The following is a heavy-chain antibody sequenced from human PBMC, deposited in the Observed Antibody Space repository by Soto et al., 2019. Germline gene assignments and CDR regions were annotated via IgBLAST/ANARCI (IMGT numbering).Heavy chain of an antibody. CDR2: IYYSGST. CDR3: ARLYSSSWDYYYYYGMDV. Sequence: SETLSLTCTVSGGSISSYYWSWIRQPPGKGLEWIGYIYYSGSTNYNPSLKSRVTISVDTSKNQFSLKLSSVTAADTAVYYCARLYSSSWDYYYYYGMDVWGQGTTVTSP. V-gene: IGHV4-59*01. D-gene: IGHD6-13*01. J-gene: IGHJ6*02. CDR1: GGSISSYY.